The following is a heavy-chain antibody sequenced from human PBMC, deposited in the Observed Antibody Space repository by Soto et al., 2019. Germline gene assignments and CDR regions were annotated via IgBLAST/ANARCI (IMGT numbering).Heavy chain of an antibody. J-gene: IGHJ4*02. CDR2: ISSGGGST. CDR3: VRVRYFDNDRFY. CDR1: GITFSNYA. Sequence: GGSLRLSCAASGITFSNYAMNWVRQAPGKGLEWVSAISSGGGSTYYADSVKGRFTISRDNAKNMLYLQTNSLSAEDTAIYYCVRVRYFDNDRFYWGQGTLVTVSS. V-gene: IGHV3-23*01. D-gene: IGHD3-9*01.